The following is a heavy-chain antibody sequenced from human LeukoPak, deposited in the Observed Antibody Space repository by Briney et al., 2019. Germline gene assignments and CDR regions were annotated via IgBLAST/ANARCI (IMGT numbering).Heavy chain of an antibody. D-gene: IGHD3-3*01. CDR3: AKDIRFLEWLSIPYYFDY. V-gene: IGHV3-23*01. CDR1: GFTFSSYA. Sequence: GGSLRLSCAASGFTFSSYAMSWVRQAPGKGLEWVSSLSASGSSTSYADSVKGRVIISRDNSKNTLYLQMNSLRADDTAVYYCAKDIRFLEWLSIPYYFDYWGQGTLVTVSS. CDR2: LSASGSST. J-gene: IGHJ4*02.